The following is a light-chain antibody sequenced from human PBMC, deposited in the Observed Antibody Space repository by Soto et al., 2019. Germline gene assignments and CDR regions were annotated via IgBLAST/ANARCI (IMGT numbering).Light chain of an antibody. J-gene: IGLJ1*01. V-gene: IGLV2-23*01. CDR1: SSDVGSYNL. CDR3: KSYAGSNTYV. Sequence: QSVLTQPASVSGSPGQSITISCAGTSSDVGSYNLVSWYQNHPGKAPKLMIYEGSKRPSGVSNRFSGSKSGNTASLTISGLQAADEADYFCKSYAGSNTYVFGSGTKVTVL. CDR2: EGS.